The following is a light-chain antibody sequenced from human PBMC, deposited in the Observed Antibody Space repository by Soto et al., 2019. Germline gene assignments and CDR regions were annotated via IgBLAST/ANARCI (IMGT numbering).Light chain of an antibody. CDR1: QTIRPF. J-gene: IGKJ5*01. CDR2: ESS. V-gene: IGKV1-39*01. Sequence: IQMTHAQSYISTAVGNTGAYTSGVAQTIRPFLNWYQCKPGKPPKLLIYESSNLRGGVSSRFRGSGSGTDFTLSVDSLQADDFTPYHCQHISIQLLSFRQGTRLEIK. CDR3: QHISIQLLS.